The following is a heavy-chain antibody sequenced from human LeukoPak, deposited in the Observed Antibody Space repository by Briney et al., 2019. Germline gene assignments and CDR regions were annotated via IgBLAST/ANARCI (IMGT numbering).Heavy chain of an antibody. CDR3: ARDRYYYDSSGYSLFDY. Sequence: ASVKVSCKASGYTFTSYGISWVRQAPGQGLEWMGWISAYNGNTNYAQKLQGRVTMTTDTSTSTAYMELRSLRSDDTAVYYCARDRYYYDSSGYSLFDYWGQGTLVTVSS. CDR2: ISAYNGNT. D-gene: IGHD3-22*01. J-gene: IGHJ4*02. V-gene: IGHV1-18*01. CDR1: GYTFTSYG.